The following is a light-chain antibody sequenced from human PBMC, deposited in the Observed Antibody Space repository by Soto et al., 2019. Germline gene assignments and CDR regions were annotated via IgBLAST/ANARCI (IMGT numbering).Light chain of an antibody. Sequence: DIQMTQSPSSVSASVGDSVTITCRASQDISRWLVRYQQKPGKAPKLLFSAASGLQSGVPSRFSGSGSGTDFTLTISSLQPEDFATYYCQQASNLTPLTFGGGTKVEIK. V-gene: IGKV1-12*01. CDR1: QDISRW. CDR2: AAS. CDR3: QQASNLTPLT. J-gene: IGKJ4*01.